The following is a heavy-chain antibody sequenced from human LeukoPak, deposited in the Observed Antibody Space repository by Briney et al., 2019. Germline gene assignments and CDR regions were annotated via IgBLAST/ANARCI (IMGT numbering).Heavy chain of an antibody. V-gene: IGHV4-59*01. CDR1: GGSISGYY. D-gene: IGHD2-8*01. Sequence: SETLSLTCTVSGGSISGYYWTWIRQPPGKGLEWIGYIYYRGSTYYNPSLKSRATISLDTSKSQFSLRVSSATAADTAVYYCARDMNGSNGDFDSWGQGILVTVSS. CDR2: IYYRGST. J-gene: IGHJ4*02. CDR3: ARDMNGSNGDFDS.